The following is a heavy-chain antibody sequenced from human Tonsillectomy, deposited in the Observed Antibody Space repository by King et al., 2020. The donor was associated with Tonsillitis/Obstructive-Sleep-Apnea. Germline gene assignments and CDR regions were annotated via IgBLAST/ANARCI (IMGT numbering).Heavy chain of an antibody. J-gene: IGHJ6*03. V-gene: IGHV4-34*01. CDR1: GVSFSGYY. D-gene: IGHD6-19*01. CDR2: INHSGST. CDR3: ARGAQWLVGHYYMDV. Sequence: VQLQQWGAGLLKPSETLSLTCAVYGVSFSGYYWRWIRQPPGKGLEWIGEINHSGSTNYNPSLKSRVTISVDTSKNQFSLKLNTVTAADTAVYYCARGAQWLVGHYYMDVWGKGTTVTVSS.